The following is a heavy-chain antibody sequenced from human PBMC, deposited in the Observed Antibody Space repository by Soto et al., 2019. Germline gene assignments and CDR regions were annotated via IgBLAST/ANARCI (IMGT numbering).Heavy chain of an antibody. D-gene: IGHD2-15*01. V-gene: IGHV4-30-4*01. CDR3: ARGRYCLTGRCFPNWFDS. Sequence: PXETLSLTCFVSGDSISTVDYFWAWIRQPPGQALEYIGYIYKSTTTYYNPSFESRVAISLDTSKSQFSLTVTSVTAADTAVYFCARGRYCLTGRCFPNWFDSWGQGTLVTVSS. CDR2: IYKSTTT. CDR1: GDSISTVDYF. J-gene: IGHJ5*01.